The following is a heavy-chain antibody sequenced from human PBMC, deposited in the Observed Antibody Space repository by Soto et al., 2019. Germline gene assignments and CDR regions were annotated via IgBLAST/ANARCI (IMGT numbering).Heavy chain of an antibody. CDR3: ARHYPIGNNWNYFDY. D-gene: IGHD1-1*01. Sequence: SETLSLTCSVSGGSISSYYWGWIRQPPGKGLEWIGYISYTGSTDYSPSLKSRVTISVDTSKDQFSLKVRSVTAADTAIYFCARHYPIGNNWNYFDYWGRGTLVTVSS. CDR1: GGSISSYY. V-gene: IGHV4-59*08. CDR2: ISYTGST. J-gene: IGHJ4*02.